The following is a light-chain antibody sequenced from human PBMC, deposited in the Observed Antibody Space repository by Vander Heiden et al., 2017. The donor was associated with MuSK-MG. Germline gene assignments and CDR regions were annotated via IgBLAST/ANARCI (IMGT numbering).Light chain of an antibody. CDR2: DAS. Sequence: DIQMTHSPSSLSASLGDRVTITCQASQDISNYLNWYQQKPGKAPKLLIYDASNLETGVPSRFSGSGCGTDFTFTISSRQQEDIAAYYCQQYDYLLPVTFGHGTKVDIK. CDR3: QQYDYLLPVT. V-gene: IGKV1-33*01. J-gene: IGKJ3*01. CDR1: QDISNY.